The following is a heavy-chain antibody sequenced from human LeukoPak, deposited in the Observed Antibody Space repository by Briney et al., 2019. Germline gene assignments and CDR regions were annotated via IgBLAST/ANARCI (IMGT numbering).Heavy chain of an antibody. V-gene: IGHV3-53*01. Sequence: GGSLRLSCAASGFAFSNYAMSWVRQAPGKGLEWVSVIYSGGSTYYADSVKGRFTISRDNSKNTLYLQMNSLRAEDTAVYYCARGRAMVRGAASNWGQGTLVTVSS. D-gene: IGHD3-10*01. CDR1: GFAFSNYA. J-gene: IGHJ4*02. CDR3: ARGRAMVRGAASN. CDR2: IYSGGST.